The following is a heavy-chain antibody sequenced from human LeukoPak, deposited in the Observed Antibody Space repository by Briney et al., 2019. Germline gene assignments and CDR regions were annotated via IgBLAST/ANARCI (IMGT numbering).Heavy chain of an antibody. CDR1: GYTFTSYH. Sequence: ASVKVSCKASGYTFTSYHLHWVRQAPGQGLEWMGIINPSGGSPNHAQKFQGRVTMTRGMSTSTVNMELSSLRSEDTAVYYCARAQGSYYHYYMDVWGKGTTVTVSS. CDR3: ARAQGSYYHYYMDV. J-gene: IGHJ6*03. D-gene: IGHD1-26*01. V-gene: IGHV1-46*01. CDR2: INPSGGSP.